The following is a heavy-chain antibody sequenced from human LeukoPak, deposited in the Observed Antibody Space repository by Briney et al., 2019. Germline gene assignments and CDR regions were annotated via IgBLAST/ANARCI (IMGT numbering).Heavy chain of an antibody. CDR2: IYTSGST. CDR3: AVLEGTAFDI. CDR1: GVSISSGSYY. Sequence: SETLSLTCTVSGVSISSGSYYWSWIRQPAGKGLEWIVRIYTSGSTNYNPSLKRRVTISVDTSKNQFSLKLSSVTAADTAVYYCAVLEGTAFDIWGQGTMVTVSS. V-gene: IGHV4-61*02. D-gene: IGHD2-8*01. J-gene: IGHJ3*02.